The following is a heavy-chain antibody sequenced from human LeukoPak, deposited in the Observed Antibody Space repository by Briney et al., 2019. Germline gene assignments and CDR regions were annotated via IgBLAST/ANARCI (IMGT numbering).Heavy chain of an antibody. D-gene: IGHD1-26*01. V-gene: IGHV3-9*03. CDR1: GFTFDDYS. CDR3: AKELSGSYCHDAFDI. CDR2: IRWNSGSI. J-gene: IGHJ3*02. Sequence: GRSLRLSCAASGFTFDDYSMHWVRQAPGKGQEWVSGIRWNSGSIGYADSVKGRFTISRDNAKNSLYLQMNSLRAEDMALYYCAKELSGSYCHDAFDIWGQGTMVTVSS.